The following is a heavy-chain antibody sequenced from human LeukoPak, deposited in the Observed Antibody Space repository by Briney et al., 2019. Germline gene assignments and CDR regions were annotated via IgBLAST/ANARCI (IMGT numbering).Heavy chain of an antibody. J-gene: IGHJ6*03. Sequence: PGGSLRLSCAASGFTFSSYGMHWVRQAPGKGLEWVAFIRYDGSNKYYADSVKGRFTISRDNTKNSLYLQMTSLRAEDTAFYYCAREVATQDYYYYMDVWGKGTTVTVSS. CDR1: GFTFSSYG. D-gene: IGHD4-23*01. CDR2: IRYDGSNK. CDR3: AREVATQDYYYYMDV. V-gene: IGHV3-30*02.